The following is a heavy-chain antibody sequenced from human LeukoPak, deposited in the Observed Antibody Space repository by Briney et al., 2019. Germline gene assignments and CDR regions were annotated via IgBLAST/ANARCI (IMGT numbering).Heavy chain of an antibody. CDR3: AKQRALMLRELSKPDY. CDR2: IYYSGST. V-gene: IGHV4-59*08. CDR1: GGSISSYY. J-gene: IGHJ4*01. Sequence: SETLSLTCTVSGGSISSYYWSWIRQPPGKGLEWIGYIYYSGSTNYNPSLKSRVTISVDTSKNQFSLKLSSVTAADTAVYYCAKQRALMLRELSKPDYLGPGTLVTVSS. D-gene: IGHD3-16*02.